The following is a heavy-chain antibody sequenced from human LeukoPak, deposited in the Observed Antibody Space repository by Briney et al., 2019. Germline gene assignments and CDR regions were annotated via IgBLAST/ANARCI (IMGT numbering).Heavy chain of an antibody. CDR3: ARGGAEYCXXXXXXPVYGMDV. CDR1: GFTFSSYC. D-gene: IGHD2/OR15-2a*01. Sequence: GSLRLSCVVSGFTFSSYCMNWVRQAPGKGLEWVSYISGNSNTIYYADSVKGRFTVSRDNAKNSLYLQMDSLTVEDTAVYYCARGGAEYCXXXXXXPVYGMDVWGQGTTVT. J-gene: IGHJ6*02. CDR2: ISGNSNTI. V-gene: IGHV3-48*01.